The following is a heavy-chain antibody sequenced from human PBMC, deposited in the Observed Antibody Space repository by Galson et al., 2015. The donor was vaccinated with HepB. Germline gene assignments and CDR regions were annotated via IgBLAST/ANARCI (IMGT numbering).Heavy chain of an antibody. V-gene: IGHV3-30*04. J-gene: IGHJ4*02. CDR1: GFTFSTYA. Sequence: SLRLSCAASGFTFSTYAMHWVRQAPGKGLEWVAIISSDGRNKHYADSVKGRFTISRDNSKNTLYLQLNSLRPEDTAVYYCARTTLDIVVAPFDYWGQGTLVTVSS. CDR3: ARTTLDIVVAPFDY. CDR2: ISSDGRNK. D-gene: IGHD2-15*01.